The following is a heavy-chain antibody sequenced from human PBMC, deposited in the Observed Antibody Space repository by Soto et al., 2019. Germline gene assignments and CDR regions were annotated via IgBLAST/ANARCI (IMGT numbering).Heavy chain of an antibody. J-gene: IGHJ4*02. D-gene: IGHD3-3*01. CDR3: ASQTYYDFWSGYYTPAFDY. Sequence: QVQLQESGPGLVKPSETLSLTCTVSGGSISSYYWSWIRQPAGKGLEWIGRIYTSGSTNYNPSLKSRVTMSVDTSKNQFSLKLSSVTAADTAVYYCASQTYYDFWSGYYTPAFDYWGQGTLVTVSS. CDR1: GGSISSYY. V-gene: IGHV4-4*07. CDR2: IYTSGST.